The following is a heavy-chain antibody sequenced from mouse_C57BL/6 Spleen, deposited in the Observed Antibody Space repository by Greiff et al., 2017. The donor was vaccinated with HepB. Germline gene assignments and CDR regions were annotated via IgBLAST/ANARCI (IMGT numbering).Heavy chain of an antibody. CDR3: AREGIYYYGSSLYYAMDY. CDR1: GYSITSGYY. D-gene: IGHD1-1*01. Sequence: EVQLQESGPGLVKPSQSLSLTCSVTGYSITSGYYWNWIRQFPGNKLEWMGYISYDGSNNYNPSLKNRISITRDTSKNQFFLKLNSVTTEDTATYYCAREGIYYYGSSLYYAMDYWGQGTSVTVSS. J-gene: IGHJ4*01. CDR2: ISYDGSN. V-gene: IGHV3-6*01.